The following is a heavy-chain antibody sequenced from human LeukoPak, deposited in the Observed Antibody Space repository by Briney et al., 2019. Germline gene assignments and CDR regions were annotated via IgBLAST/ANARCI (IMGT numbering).Heavy chain of an antibody. Sequence: GASVKVSCKVSGYTLTELSMHWVRQAPGKGLEWMGGFDPEDGETIYAQKFQGRVTMTEDTSTDTAYMELSSLRSEDTAVYYCATVWYDYVWGSYRYNDYWGQGTLVTVSS. V-gene: IGHV1-24*01. D-gene: IGHD3-16*02. CDR2: FDPEDGET. CDR3: ATVWYDYVWGSYRYNDY. CDR1: GYTLTELS. J-gene: IGHJ4*02.